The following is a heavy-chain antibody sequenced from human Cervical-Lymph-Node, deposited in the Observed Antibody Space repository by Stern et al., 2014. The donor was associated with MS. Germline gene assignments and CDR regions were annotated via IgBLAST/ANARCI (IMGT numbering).Heavy chain of an antibody. D-gene: IGHD3-22*01. CDR1: GYTFTSYA. V-gene: IGHV7-4-1*02. J-gene: IGHJ5*02. CDR2: INTNTGNP. CDR3: ARVYYYYDSSGYYSDWFDP. Sequence: QEQLVQSGSELKKPGASVKVSCKASGYTFTSYAMNWVRQAPGQGLEWMGWINTNTGNPTYAQGFTGRFVFSLDTSVSTAYLQISSLKAEDTAVYYCARVYYYYDSSGYYSDWFDPWGQGTLVTVSS.